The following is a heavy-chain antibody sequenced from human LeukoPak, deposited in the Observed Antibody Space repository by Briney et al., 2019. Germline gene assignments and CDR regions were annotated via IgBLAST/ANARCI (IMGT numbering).Heavy chain of an antibody. Sequence: GRSLRLSCAASGFTFSGYAMYWVRQTPGKGLEWMAVISYDGSNEYYADSVKGRFTISRDNSKKTLYLQMNSLRAEDTAVYYCARASGWSQPYYLDHWGQGTLVTVSS. CDR1: GFTFSGYA. D-gene: IGHD6-19*01. CDR3: ARASGWSQPYYLDH. J-gene: IGHJ4*02. CDR2: ISYDGSNE. V-gene: IGHV3-30-3*01.